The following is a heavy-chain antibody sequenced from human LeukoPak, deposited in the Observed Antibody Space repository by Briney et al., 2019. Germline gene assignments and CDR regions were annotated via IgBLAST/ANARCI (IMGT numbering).Heavy chain of an antibody. Sequence: GASVKVSCKASGGTFSSYTISWVRQAPGQGLEWMGRIIPILGIANYAQKLQGRVTITADKSTSTAYMELSSLRSEDTAVYYCARWSLGSSGTNWFDPWGQGTLVTVSS. CDR1: GGTFSSYT. CDR3: ARWSLGSSGTNWFDP. CDR2: IIPILGIA. J-gene: IGHJ5*02. V-gene: IGHV1-69*02. D-gene: IGHD6-19*01.